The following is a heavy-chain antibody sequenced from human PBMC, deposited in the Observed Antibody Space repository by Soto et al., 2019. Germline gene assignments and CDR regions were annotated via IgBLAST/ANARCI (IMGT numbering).Heavy chain of an antibody. Sequence: PGGSLRLSCKASGFTLNRFWMNWVRQAPGKGLEWVANIKFDGSQKSYVDSVKGRFTISRDNAENSLHLQMDSLRAEDTAVYYCAREIAACDYWGQGTLVTVSS. CDR1: GFTLNRFW. CDR2: IKFDGSQK. J-gene: IGHJ4*02. V-gene: IGHV3-7*03. D-gene: IGHD6-6*01. CDR3: AREIAACDY.